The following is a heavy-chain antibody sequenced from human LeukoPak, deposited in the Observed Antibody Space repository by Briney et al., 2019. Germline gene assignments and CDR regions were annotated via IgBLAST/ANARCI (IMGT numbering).Heavy chain of an antibody. D-gene: IGHD1-26*01. J-gene: IGHJ4*02. CDR1: GFTVSSNY. CDR3: AKRGYSGSHKYFDY. CDR2: IYSGGST. Sequence: PGGSLRLSCAASGFTVSSNYMSWVRQAPGKGLEWVSVIYSGGSTYYADSVKGRFTISRDNSKNTLHLQMNSLRAEDTAVYYCAKRGYSGSHKYFDYCGQGTLVTVSS. V-gene: IGHV3-66*02.